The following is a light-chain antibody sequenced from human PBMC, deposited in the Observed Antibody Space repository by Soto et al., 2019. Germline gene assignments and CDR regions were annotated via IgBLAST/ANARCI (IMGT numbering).Light chain of an antibody. Sequence: DIQMTQSPSTLSASVGDRVTITCRASQSISSWLAWYQQKPGKAPKLLIYKASSLESGVPSRFSGSGSGTEFTLTISSLQPDDFATYYCQQYYSYSFGQGTKVDI. CDR2: KAS. V-gene: IGKV1-5*03. J-gene: IGKJ1*01. CDR3: QQYYSYS. CDR1: QSISSW.